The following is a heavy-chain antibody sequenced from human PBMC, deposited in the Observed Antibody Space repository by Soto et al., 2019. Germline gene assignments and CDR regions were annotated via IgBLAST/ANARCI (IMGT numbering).Heavy chain of an antibody. CDR1: GYTLTELS. CDR3: ATAYKRLRLRELSLLAFDI. Sequence: ASVKVSCKVSGYTLTELSMHWVRQAPGKGLEWMGGFDPEDGETIYAQKFQGRVTMTEDTSTDTAYMELSSLRSEDTAVYYCATAYKRLRLRELSLLAFDIWGQGTMVTVSS. D-gene: IGHD3-16*02. J-gene: IGHJ3*02. V-gene: IGHV1-24*01. CDR2: FDPEDGET.